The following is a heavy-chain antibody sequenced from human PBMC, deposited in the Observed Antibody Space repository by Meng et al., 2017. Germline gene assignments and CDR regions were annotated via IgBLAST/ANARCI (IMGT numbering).Heavy chain of an antibody. CDR2: IYYSGST. D-gene: IGHD3-10*01. CDR3: ARVLRFGELSILNNWFDP. V-gene: IGHV4-31*03. Sequence: SETLSLTCTVSGGSISSGGYYWSWIRQHPGKGLEWIGYIYYSGSTYYDPSLKSRVTISVGTSKNQFSLKLSSVTAADTAMYYCARVLRFGELSILNNWFDPWGQGTLVTVSS. J-gene: IGHJ5*02. CDR1: GGSISSGGYY.